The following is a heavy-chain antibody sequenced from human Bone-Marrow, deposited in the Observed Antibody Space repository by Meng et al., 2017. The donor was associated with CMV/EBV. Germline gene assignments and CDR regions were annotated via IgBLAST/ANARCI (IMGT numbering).Heavy chain of an antibody. CDR2: ISSSSSYI. J-gene: IGHJ3*02. D-gene: IGHD6-25*01. CDR1: GFTFSSYS. V-gene: IGHV3-21*04. CDR3: ARVGVAAAAFDI. Sequence: GGSLRLSCAASGFTFSSYSMNWVRQAPGKGLEWVSSISSSSSYIYYADSVKGRFTISRDNAKNSLYLQMNSLRAEDTAVYYCARVGVAAAAFDIWGQGTMVTVSS.